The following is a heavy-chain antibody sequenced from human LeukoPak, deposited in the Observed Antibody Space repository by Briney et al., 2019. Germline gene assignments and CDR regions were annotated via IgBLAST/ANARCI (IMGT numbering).Heavy chain of an antibody. Sequence: ASLKGSCKAFRYTLIDYYMHWVRQAPGQGLEWMGWINPCNGGTNYAQKFQGRVTVTRDTSISTAYMDLSRLRSDDTAVYYCARAGVWDYSDSSGYHNAAFDIWGQGTMVTVSS. CDR2: INPCNGGT. J-gene: IGHJ3*02. CDR3: ARAGVWDYSDSSGYHNAAFDI. V-gene: IGHV1-2*02. D-gene: IGHD3-22*01. CDR1: RYTLIDYY.